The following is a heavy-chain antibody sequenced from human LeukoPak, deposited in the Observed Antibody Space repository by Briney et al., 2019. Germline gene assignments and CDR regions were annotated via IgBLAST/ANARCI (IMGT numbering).Heavy chain of an antibody. CDR2: INPNSGGT. V-gene: IGHV1-2*02. Sequence: ASVKVSCKTSGYSFTDYYMHWVRQAPGQGLEWMGWINPNSGGTSSAQKFQGRVTMTRDTSITTVCMEVSWLTSDDTAIYYCARADRLHGGPYLIGPWGQGTLVTVSS. CDR1: GYSFTDYY. J-gene: IGHJ5*02. CDR3: ARADRLHGGPYLIGP. D-gene: IGHD2-21*01.